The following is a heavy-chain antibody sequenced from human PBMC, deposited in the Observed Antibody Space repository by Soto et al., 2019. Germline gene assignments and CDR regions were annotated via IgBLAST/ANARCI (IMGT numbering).Heavy chain of an antibody. V-gene: IGHV1-3*01. CDR2: INAASGDT. CDR3: VTGAHVWGTFLT. CDR1: GYSSNSYA. J-gene: IGHJ4*02. Sequence: QDQLVQSGAEVKKPGASVKVSCQASGYSSNSYAMHWVRQAPGHRLEWMGWINAASGDTKYSQEFQGRVTITRDTSGSTVYMDLSSLRSEDTAFYYCVTGAHVWGTFLTWGRGTLVTVSP. D-gene: IGHD3-16*01.